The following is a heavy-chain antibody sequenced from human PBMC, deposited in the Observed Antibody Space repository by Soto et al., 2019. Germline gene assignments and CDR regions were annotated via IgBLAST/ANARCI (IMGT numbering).Heavy chain of an antibody. V-gene: IGHV4-59*01. CDR1: GGSITNYY. Sequence: QVQLQEPGPGLVKPSETLSLTCTVPGGSITNYYWTWIRQLPGKRLEWIAHIHNSGNTNSNPSLKSRVTISMDTSKNQISLRLTSVTAADTAMYYCARLQYTVVTPIDLWGQGTMVTVSS. J-gene: IGHJ3*01. CDR3: ARLQYTVVTPIDL. CDR2: IHNSGNT. D-gene: IGHD2-21*02.